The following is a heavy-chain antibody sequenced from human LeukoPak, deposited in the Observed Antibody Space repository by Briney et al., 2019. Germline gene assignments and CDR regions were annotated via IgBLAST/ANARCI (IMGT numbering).Heavy chain of an antibody. CDR1: GGSISSYY. CDR3: ARAIAVAGLAWFDP. D-gene: IGHD6-19*01. J-gene: IGHJ5*02. V-gene: IGHV4-59*01. CDR2: IYYSGST. Sequence: SETLSLTCTVSGGSISSYYWSWIRQPSGKGLEWIGYIYYSGSTNYNPSLKSRVTISVDTSKNQFSLKLSSVTAADTAVYYCARAIAVAGLAWFDPWGQGTLVTVSS.